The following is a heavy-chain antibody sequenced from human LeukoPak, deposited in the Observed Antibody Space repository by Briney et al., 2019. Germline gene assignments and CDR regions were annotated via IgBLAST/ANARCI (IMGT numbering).Heavy chain of an antibody. J-gene: IGHJ4*02. V-gene: IGHV4-34*01. CDR3: ARGDYYDSSGYFDY. Sequence: PSETLSLTCAVYGGSFSGYYWSWIRQPPGKGLEWIGEINHSGSTNYNPSLKSRVTISVDTSKNQFSLKMSSVTAADTAVYYCARGDYYDSSGYFDYWGQGTLVTVCS. CDR1: GGSFSGYY. D-gene: IGHD3-22*01. CDR2: INHSGST.